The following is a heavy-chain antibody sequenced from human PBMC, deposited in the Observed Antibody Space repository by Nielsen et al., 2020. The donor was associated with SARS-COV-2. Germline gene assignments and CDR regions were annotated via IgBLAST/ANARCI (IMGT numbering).Heavy chain of an antibody. CDR3: ANGGYRNYYYGMDV. CDR2: ISGSGGST. J-gene: IGHJ6*02. V-gene: IGHV3-23*01. CDR1: GFTFSSYA. D-gene: IGHD1-26*01. Sequence: GESLKISCAASGFTFSSYAMSWVRQAPGKGLEWVSAISGSGGSTYYADSVKGRLTISRDNSKNTLYLQMNSLRAEDTAVYYCANGGYRNYYYGMDVWGQGTTVTVSS.